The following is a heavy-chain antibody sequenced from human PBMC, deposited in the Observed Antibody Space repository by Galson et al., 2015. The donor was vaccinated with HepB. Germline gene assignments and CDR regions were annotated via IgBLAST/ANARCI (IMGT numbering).Heavy chain of an antibody. CDR2: INPNSGGT. Sequence: SVKVSCKASGYTFTDYYMHWVRQAPGQGLEWMGRINPNSGGTNYAQKFQGRVTMTRDTSISIAYMELSRLRSDDTAVYYCARAGASAAGALDYWGQGTLVTVSS. J-gene: IGHJ4*02. D-gene: IGHD6-13*01. CDR3: ARAGASAAGALDY. CDR1: GYTFTDYY. V-gene: IGHV1-2*06.